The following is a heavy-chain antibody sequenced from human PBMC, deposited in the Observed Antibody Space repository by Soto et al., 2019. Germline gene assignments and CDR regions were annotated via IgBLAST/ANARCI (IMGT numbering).Heavy chain of an antibody. J-gene: IGHJ5*02. CDR3: ATTPPDIVVVPAATYNSSDP. V-gene: IGHV4-39*01. D-gene: IGHD2-2*01. Sequence: SETLSLTCTVSGGSISSSSYYWGWIRQPPGKGLEWIGSIYYSGSTYYNPSLESRVTISVDTSKNQFSLKLSSVTAADTAVYYCATTPPDIVVVPAATYNSSDPWGQGTLVTLSS. CDR2: IYYSGST. CDR1: GGSISSSSYY.